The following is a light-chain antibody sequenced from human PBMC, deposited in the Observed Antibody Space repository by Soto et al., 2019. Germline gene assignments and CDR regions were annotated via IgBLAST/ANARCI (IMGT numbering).Light chain of an antibody. CDR1: SSDVETYNV. V-gene: IGLV2-23*02. J-gene: IGLJ3*02. CDR2: EVS. CDR3: CSHANSGTFEGV. Sequence: QSVLTQPASVPGSPGQSITVSCTGSSSDVETYNVVSWYQQHPGKAPRLIIYEVSKRPSGVSNRFSGSRSGNTATLTTAGLQGEDEADDSCCSHANSGTFEGVVGGGTKLTVL.